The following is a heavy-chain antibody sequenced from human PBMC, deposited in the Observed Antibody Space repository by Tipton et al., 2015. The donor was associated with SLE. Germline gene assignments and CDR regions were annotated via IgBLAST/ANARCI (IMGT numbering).Heavy chain of an antibody. CDR2: IYYSGST. V-gene: IGHV4-30-4*01. J-gene: IGHJ5*02. CDR3: ARENNWFDP. CDR1: GGSISSGDYY. Sequence: LRLSCTVSGGSISSGDYYWSWIRQPPGKGLEWIGYIYYSGSTYYNPSHKSRVTISLDTSKNQFSRKLNSVTAADTAVYYCARENNWFDPWGQGTLVTLSS.